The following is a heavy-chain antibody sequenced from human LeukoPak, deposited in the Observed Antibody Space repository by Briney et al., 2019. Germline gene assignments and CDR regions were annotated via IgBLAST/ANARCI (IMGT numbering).Heavy chain of an antibody. CDR2: INPDGSST. CDR3: ARVGRDAFDI. J-gene: IGHJ3*02. D-gene: IGHD3-16*01. CDR1: GFTFRNYW. V-gene: IGHV3-74*01. Sequence: GGSLRLSCAASGFTFRNYWMHWVRQGPGKGLVWISLINPDGSSTSYADSVKGRFTISRDNAKNTLYLQMNSLRVEDTAVYYCARVGRDAFDIWGQGTMVTVSS.